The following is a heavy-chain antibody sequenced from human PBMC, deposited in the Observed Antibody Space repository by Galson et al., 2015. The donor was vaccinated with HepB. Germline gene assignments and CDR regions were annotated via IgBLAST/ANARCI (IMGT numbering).Heavy chain of an antibody. J-gene: IGHJ4*02. Sequence: SVKVSCKASGYTFTSYGISWVRQAPGQGLEWMGWISAYNGNTNYAQKLQGRVTMTTDTSTSTAYMELRSLRSDDTAVYYCARDHGSQYYDFWSGYYTGIDSSGYYLDYWGQGTLVTVSS. V-gene: IGHV1-18*04. D-gene: IGHD3-3*01. CDR3: ARDHGSQYYDFWSGYYTGIDSSGYYLDY. CDR1: GYTFTSYG. CDR2: ISAYNGNT.